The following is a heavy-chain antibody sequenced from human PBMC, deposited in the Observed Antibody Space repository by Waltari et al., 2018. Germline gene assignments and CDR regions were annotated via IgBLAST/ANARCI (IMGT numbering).Heavy chain of an antibody. CDR2: INPYNGNT. Sequence: QAQLVQSGAEVRKPGASVKVSCKASDYTFTTYVINWVRQAPGQGLEWMGWINPYNGNTTYSQKVQGRVTMTADTSTSTASMELRSLRSDDTAVYYCARSSSNWWAGGDYYYFYMDVWGKGTTVTISS. J-gene: IGHJ6*03. V-gene: IGHV1-18*01. CDR1: DYTFTTYV. CDR3: ARSSSNWWAGGDYYYFYMDV. D-gene: IGHD6-13*01.